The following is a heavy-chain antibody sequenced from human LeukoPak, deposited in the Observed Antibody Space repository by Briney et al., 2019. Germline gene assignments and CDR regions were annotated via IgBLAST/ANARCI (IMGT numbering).Heavy chain of an antibody. CDR2: IYFSGST. Sequence: SETLSLTCTVSGGSFNNYYWSWIRQPPGEGLEWIGYIYFSGSTNYNPSLKSRVNILLDTSKNQLCLNLSSVTAADTALYYCARHPTALVSYGFDPWGQGTLVTVSS. D-gene: IGHD5-18*01. V-gene: IGHV4-59*08. CDR1: GGSFNNYY. J-gene: IGHJ5*02. CDR3: ARHPTALVSYGFDP.